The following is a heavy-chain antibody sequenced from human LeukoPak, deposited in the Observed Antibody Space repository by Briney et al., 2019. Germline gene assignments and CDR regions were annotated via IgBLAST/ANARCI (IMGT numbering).Heavy chain of an antibody. CDR2: IKQDGSEK. J-gene: IGHJ4*02. CDR1: GFTFSTYW. V-gene: IGHV3-7*01. CDR3: ARDRQIAY. Sequence: GGSLRLSCAASGFTFSTYWLTWVGQVPGQGLEWVANIKQDGSEKHYVDSVKGRFTISRDNAKNSLYLQMNSLRAEDTAAYYCARDRQIAYWGQGTLVTVSS.